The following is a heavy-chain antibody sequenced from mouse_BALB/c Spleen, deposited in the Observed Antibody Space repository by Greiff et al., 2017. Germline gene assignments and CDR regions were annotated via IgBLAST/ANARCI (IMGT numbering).Heavy chain of an antibody. D-gene: IGHD3-3*01. CDR2: IDPANGNT. CDR1: GFNIKDTY. CDR3: ARSEGRGYFDY. Sequence: VQLQQPGAELVKPGASVKLSCTASGFNIKDTYMHWVKQRPEQGLEWIGRIDPANGNTKYDPKFQGKATITADTSSNTAYLQLISLTSEDTAVYYCARSEGRGYFDYWGQGTTLTVSS. V-gene: IGHV14-3*02. J-gene: IGHJ2*01.